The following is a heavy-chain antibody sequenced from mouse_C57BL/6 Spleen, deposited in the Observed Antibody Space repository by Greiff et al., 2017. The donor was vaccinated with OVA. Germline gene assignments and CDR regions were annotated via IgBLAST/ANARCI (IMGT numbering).Heavy chain of an antibody. CDR3: ARDLLYGYDDPMDD. J-gene: IGHJ4*01. CDR1: GFTFSSYA. CDR2: ISDGGSYT. D-gene: IGHD2-2*01. Sequence: DVMLVESGGGLVKPGGSLKLSCAASGFTFSSYAMSWVRQTPEKRLEWVATISDGGSYTYYPDNVKGRFTISSDNAKNNLYLQMSHLKSEDTAMYYCARDLLYGYDDPMDDWGQGTSVTVSS. V-gene: IGHV5-4*01.